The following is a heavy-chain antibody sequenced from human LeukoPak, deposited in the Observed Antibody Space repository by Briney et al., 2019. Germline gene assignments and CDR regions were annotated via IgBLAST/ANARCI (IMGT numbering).Heavy chain of an antibody. CDR2: IDWDDDK. D-gene: IGHD3-22*01. CDR3: AWTQGYYDSSGLFDY. Sequence: QTLSLTCTFSGFSLSTSGMRVSWIRQPPGKALEWLARIDWDDDKFYSTSLKTRLTISKDTSKNQVVLTMTNMDPVDTATYYCAWTQGYYDSSGLFDYWGQGTLVTVSS. CDR1: GFSLSTSGMR. V-gene: IGHV2-70*04. J-gene: IGHJ4*02.